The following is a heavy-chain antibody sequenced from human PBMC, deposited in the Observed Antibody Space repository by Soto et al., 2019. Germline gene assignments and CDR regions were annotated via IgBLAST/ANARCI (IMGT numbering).Heavy chain of an antibody. CDR3: ARGGYYDSSGYDAFDI. J-gene: IGHJ3*02. Sequence: SVKVSCKASGGTFSSYAISWVRQAPGQGLEWMGGIIPIFGTANYAQKFQGRVTITADESTSTAYMELSSLRSEDTAVYYCARGGYYDSSGYDAFDIWGQGTMVTVSS. D-gene: IGHD3-22*01. CDR2: IIPIFGTA. CDR1: GGTFSSYA. V-gene: IGHV1-69*13.